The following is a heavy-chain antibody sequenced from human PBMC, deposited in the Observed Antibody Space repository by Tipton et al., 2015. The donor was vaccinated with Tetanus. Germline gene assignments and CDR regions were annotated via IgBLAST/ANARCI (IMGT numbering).Heavy chain of an antibody. D-gene: IGHD2-15*01. CDR3: ARTLRSSYYCYGMDV. V-gene: IGHV1-18*01. J-gene: IGHJ6*02. Sequence: QLVQSGPEVKKPGASVKVSCKASGYTFTSYGISWVRQAPGQGLEWMGWISAYNGNTNYAQKLQGRVTMTTDTSTSTAYMELRSQSSHAPAWYFCARTLRSSYYCYGMDVWGQGTTVTVSS. CDR2: ISAYNGNT. CDR1: GYTFTSYG.